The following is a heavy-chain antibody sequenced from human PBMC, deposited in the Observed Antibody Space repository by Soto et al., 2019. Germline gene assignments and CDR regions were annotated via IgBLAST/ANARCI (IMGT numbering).Heavy chain of an antibody. Sequence: GWSLRLSCNASGFTVSSSYMSWVRQAPGMGLEWVAVIESGGTAHYADSVKGRFTISRDNPNNIIYLQLHTLRAEDTAVYYCAKDLGPLKLLNYVFYGLDVWGQGTTVTASS. CDR1: GFTVSSSY. J-gene: IGHJ6*02. V-gene: IGHV3-53*01. CDR3: AKDLGPLKLLNYVFYGLDV. CDR2: IESGGTA. D-gene: IGHD2-21*02.